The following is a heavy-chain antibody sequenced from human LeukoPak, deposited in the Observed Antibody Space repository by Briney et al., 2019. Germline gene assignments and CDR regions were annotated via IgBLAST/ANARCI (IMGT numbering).Heavy chain of an antibody. CDR1: GYTFTGYY. V-gene: IGHV1-2*02. CDR2: INHDGGGT. J-gene: IGHJ4*02. Sequence: ASVKVSCKTSGYTFTGYYIHWVRQAPGQGLEWMGWINHDGGGTYYAQKFQGRVTMTRDTSVSTAYMEVSRLRSDDTAVYFCARDRRGYYDSGSYYPLIWGQGTLVTVSS. D-gene: IGHD3-10*01. CDR3: ARDRRGYYDSGSYYPLI.